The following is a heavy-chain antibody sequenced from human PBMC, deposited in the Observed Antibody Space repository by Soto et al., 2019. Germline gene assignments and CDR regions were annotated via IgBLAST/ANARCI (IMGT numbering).Heavy chain of an antibody. CDR1: GGSVSSGSYY. J-gene: IGHJ4*02. Sequence: SETLSLTCTVSGGSVSSGSYYWSWIRQPPGKGLEWIGYIYYSGSTNYNPSLKSRVTISVDTSKNQFSLKLSSVTAADTAVYYCAKDRTSYGDYVTDYWGQGTLVTVSS. D-gene: IGHD4-17*01. CDR3: AKDRTSYGDYVTDY. CDR2: IYYSGST. V-gene: IGHV4-61*01.